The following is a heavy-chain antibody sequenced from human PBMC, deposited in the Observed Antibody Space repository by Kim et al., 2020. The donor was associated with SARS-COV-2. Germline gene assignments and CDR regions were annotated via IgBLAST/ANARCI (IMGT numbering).Heavy chain of an antibody. CDR2: SSYI. CDR3: ASETITGY. V-gene: IGHV3-21*01. J-gene: IGHJ4*02. D-gene: IGHD3-10*01. Sequence: SSYIYYADSVKGRFTISRDNAKNSLYLQMNSLRAEDTAVYYCASETITGYWGQGTLVTVSS.